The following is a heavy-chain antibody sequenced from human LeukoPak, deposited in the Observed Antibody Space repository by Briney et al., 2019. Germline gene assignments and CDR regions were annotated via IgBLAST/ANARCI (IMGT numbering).Heavy chain of an antibody. CDR1: GGSISSGSYY. CDR3: AVITMVRGVTRKNWFDP. J-gene: IGHJ5*02. CDR2: INHSGST. V-gene: IGHV4-39*07. D-gene: IGHD3-10*01. Sequence: SQTLSLTCTVSGGSISSGSYYWSWIRQPPGKGLEWIGEINHSGSTNYNPSLKSRVTISVDTSKNQFSLKLSSVTAADTAVYYCAVITMVRGVTRKNWFDPWGQGTLVTVSS.